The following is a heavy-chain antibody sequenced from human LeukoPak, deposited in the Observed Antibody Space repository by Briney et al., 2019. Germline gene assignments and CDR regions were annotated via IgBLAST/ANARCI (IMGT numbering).Heavy chain of an antibody. CDR2: ISGSGGST. CDR3: AKRVRGGNWNYGGLDY. D-gene: IGHD1-7*01. V-gene: IGHV3-23*01. Sequence: QPGGSLRLACAVSGFTFSNYGMSWVRQAPGKGLEWVSTISGSGGSTYYADSVKGRFTISRDNSKNTLYLQMDSLRAEDTAVYYCAKRVRGGNWNYGGLDYWGQGTLVTVSS. CDR1: GFTFSNYG. J-gene: IGHJ4*02.